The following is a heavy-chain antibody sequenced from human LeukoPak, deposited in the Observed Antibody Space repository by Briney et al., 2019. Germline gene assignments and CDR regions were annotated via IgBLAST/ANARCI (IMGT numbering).Heavy chain of an antibody. CDR3: ARDYYDFWSGYYQYYFDY. CDR2: ISSSSNYI. D-gene: IGHD3-3*01. CDR1: GFTFSSYS. J-gene: IGHJ4*02. Sequence: GGSLRLSCAASGFTFSSYSMNWVRQAPGKGLEWVSSISSSSNYIYYADSVKGRFTISRDNAKNTLYLQMNSLRAEDTAVYYCARDYYDFWSGYYQYYFDYWGQGTLVTVSS. V-gene: IGHV3-21*01.